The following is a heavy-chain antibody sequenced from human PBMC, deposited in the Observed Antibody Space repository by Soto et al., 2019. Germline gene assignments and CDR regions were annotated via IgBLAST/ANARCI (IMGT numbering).Heavy chain of an antibody. CDR2: ISEDGNEK. CDR1: GFAFSDYR. CDR3: AKIITRGTGDAFHV. V-gene: IGHV3-30*18. Sequence: QMLLVESGGGVVQPGRSLRLSCAASGFAFSDYRMHWVRQFPGKGLEWVGAISEDGNEKLYGESTLGRFTISRDNFEKTLSLQMNSLRNEDTALYFCAKIITRGTGDAFHVWGQGTMVTVSS. J-gene: IGHJ3*01. D-gene: IGHD3-10*01.